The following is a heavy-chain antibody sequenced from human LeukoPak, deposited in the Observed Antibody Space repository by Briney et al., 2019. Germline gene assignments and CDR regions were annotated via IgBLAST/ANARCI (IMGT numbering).Heavy chain of an antibody. J-gene: IGHJ3*02. CDR3: ARVGYCSGGSCYPAAFDI. CDR1: GYTFTGYY. Sequence: ASVKVSCKASGYTFTGYYMHWVRQAPGQGLEWMGRINPNSGGTNYAQKFQGRVTMTRDTSISTAYMELSRLRSDDTAVYCCARVGYCSGGSCYPAAFDIWGQGTMVTVSS. CDR2: INPNSGGT. V-gene: IGHV1-2*06. D-gene: IGHD2-15*01.